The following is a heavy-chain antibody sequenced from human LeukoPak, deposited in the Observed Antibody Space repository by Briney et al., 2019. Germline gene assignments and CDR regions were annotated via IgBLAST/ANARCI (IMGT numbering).Heavy chain of an antibody. D-gene: IGHD6-19*01. CDR2: VNPSGGST. CDR3: AREGRAWLVYVY. V-gene: IGHV1-46*01. Sequence: ASVKVSCKASGYTFTSHYIHWARQAPGQGLEWMGTVNPSGGSTRYAQKFQGRVTMTRDKSTSTVYMELSSLRSEDTAVYYCAREGRAWLVYVYWGQGTLVTVSS. J-gene: IGHJ4*02. CDR1: GYTFTSHY.